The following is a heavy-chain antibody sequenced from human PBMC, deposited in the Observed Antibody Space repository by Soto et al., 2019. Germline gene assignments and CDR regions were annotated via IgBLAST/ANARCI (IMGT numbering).Heavy chain of an antibody. D-gene: IGHD3-9*01. Sequence: QVQLVQSGAEVKKPGSSVKVSCKASGGTFSSYAISWVRQAPGQGLEWMGGIIPIFGTANYAQKFQGRVTITAYESTSTAYMELSSLRSEDTAVYYCARDRPYYDILTGYREYYFDYWGQGTLVTVSS. CDR1: GGTFSSYA. V-gene: IGHV1-69*01. CDR2: IIPIFGTA. J-gene: IGHJ4*02. CDR3: ARDRPYYDILTGYREYYFDY.